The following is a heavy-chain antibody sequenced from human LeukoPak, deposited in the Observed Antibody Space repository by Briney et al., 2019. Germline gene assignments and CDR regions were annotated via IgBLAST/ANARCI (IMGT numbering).Heavy chain of an antibody. CDR2: INHSGST. CDR3: ARRRLYYYYMDV. CDR1: GGSFSGYY. Sequence: PSETLSLTCAVYGGSFSGYYWSWIRQPPGKGLEWIGEINHSGSTNYNPSLKSRVTISVDTSKNQFSLKLSSVTAADTAAYYCARRRLYYYYMDVWGKGTTVTISS. J-gene: IGHJ6*03. V-gene: IGHV4-34*01.